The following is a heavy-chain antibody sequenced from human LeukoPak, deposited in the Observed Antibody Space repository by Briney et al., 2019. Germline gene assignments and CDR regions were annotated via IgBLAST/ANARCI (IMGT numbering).Heavy chain of an antibody. J-gene: IGHJ6*02. CDR3: ARDRTTVTLYYYYGMDV. CDR1: GYTFTTYG. CDR2: IIPILGIA. D-gene: IGHD4-17*01. Sequence: SVKVSCKASGYTFTTYGISWVRQAPGQGLEWMGRIIPILGIANYAQKFQGRVTITADKPTSTAYMELSSLGSENTAVYYCARDRTTVTLYYYYGMDVWGQGTTVTVSS. V-gene: IGHV1-69*04.